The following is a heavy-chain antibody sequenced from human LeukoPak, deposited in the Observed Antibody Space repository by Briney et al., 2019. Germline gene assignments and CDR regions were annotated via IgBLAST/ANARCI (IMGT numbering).Heavy chain of an antibody. CDR1: GGTFSSYA. Sequence: GASVTVSCTASGGTFSSYAISWVRQAPGQGLEWMGGIIPIFGTANYAQKFQGRVTITADESTSTAYMELSSLRSEDTAVYYCARGRSDYGDYAEDSDYFDYWGQGTLVTVSS. D-gene: IGHD4-17*01. CDR2: IIPIFGTA. J-gene: IGHJ4*02. V-gene: IGHV1-69*13. CDR3: ARGRSDYGDYAEDSDYFDY.